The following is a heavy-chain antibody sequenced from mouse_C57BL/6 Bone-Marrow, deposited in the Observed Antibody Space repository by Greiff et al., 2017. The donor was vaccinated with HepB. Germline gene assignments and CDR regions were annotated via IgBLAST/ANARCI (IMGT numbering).Heavy chain of an antibody. Sequence: EVMLVESGGGLVKPGGSLKLSCAASGFTFSDYGMHWVRQAPEKGLEWVAYISSGSSTIYYADTVKGRFTISRDNAKNTLFLQMTSLRSEDTAMYYCARGNYYGSSYEGDYWGQGTTLTVYS. V-gene: IGHV5-17*01. CDR1: GFTFSDYG. CDR2: ISSGSSTI. D-gene: IGHD1-1*01. CDR3: ARGNYYGSSYEGDY. J-gene: IGHJ2*01.